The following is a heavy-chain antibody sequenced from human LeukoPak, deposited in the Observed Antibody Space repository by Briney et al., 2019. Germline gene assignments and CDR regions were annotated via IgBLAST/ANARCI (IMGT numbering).Heavy chain of an antibody. D-gene: IGHD3-22*01. CDR3: AKAANYYDSSGYEY. Sequence: PSGSLTLSCAASGFTFSSYGMHWVRQAPGKGLEWVAFIRYDGSNKYYADSVKGRFTISRDNSKNTLYLQMNSLRAEDTAVYYCAKAANYYDSSGYEYWGQGSLVPVSS. V-gene: IGHV3-30*02. CDR1: GFTFSSYG. CDR2: IRYDGSNK. J-gene: IGHJ4*02.